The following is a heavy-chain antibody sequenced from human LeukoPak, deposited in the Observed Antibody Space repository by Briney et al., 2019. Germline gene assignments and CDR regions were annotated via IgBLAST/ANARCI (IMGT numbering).Heavy chain of an antibody. CDR3: ARDPPTNGVWYSGFDY. V-gene: IGHV3-48*01. CDR2: ITSSSSTL. Sequence: AGGSLRLSCAASGFTLSTYSMNWVRQAPGKGLEWVSYITSSSSTLYYADSVKGRFTISRDNAKNSLYLQMNSLRVEDTAVYYCARDPPTNGVWYSGFDYWGQGTLVTVSS. J-gene: IGHJ4*02. D-gene: IGHD2-8*01. CDR1: GFTLSTYS.